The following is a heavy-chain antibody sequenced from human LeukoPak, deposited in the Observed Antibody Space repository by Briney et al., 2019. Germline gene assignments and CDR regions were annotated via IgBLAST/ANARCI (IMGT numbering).Heavy chain of an antibody. CDR2: INPNSAAT. J-gene: IGHJ3*01. CDR3: ARRLVDSNDGYDV. V-gene: IGHV1-2*02. D-gene: IGHD5-24*01. Sequence: ASVKVSCKASGYIFTGYYMHWVRQAPGQGLEWLGWINPNSAATSYAQIFQDRVTMTRDTSTSTAYMELSSLRSDDTAVYYWARRLVDSNDGYDVWGQGTVVTVSS. CDR1: GYIFTGYY.